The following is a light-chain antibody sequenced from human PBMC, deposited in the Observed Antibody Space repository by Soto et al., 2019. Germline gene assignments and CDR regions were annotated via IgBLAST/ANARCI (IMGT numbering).Light chain of an antibody. CDR2: AAS. J-gene: IGKJ1*01. CDR3: QQSDRSPPWT. CDR1: QSVDSKY. Sequence: EIVLTQSPATLSLSPGETATLSCRASQSVDSKYLAWYQQKPGQAPSLLIYAASTRATGIPDRFSGAGSGTDFTLIIRRLEPEDFAVYYCQQSDRSPPWTFGQGTRVEVK. V-gene: IGKV3-20*01.